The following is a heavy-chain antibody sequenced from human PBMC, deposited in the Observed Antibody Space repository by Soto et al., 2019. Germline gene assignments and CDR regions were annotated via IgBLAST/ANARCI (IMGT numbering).Heavy chain of an antibody. CDR2: IYYSGST. V-gene: IGHV4-31*03. CDR3: ARGGGNNPFDP. Sequence: QVQLQESGPGLVKPSQTLSLTCTVSGGSISSGGYYWSWIRQHPGKGLEWIGYIYYSGSTYYNPALKRRVTISVDTSKNQFSLKLSSVTAADTAVSYCARGGGNNPFDPWGQGTLVTVSS. J-gene: IGHJ5*02. CDR1: GGSISSGGYY.